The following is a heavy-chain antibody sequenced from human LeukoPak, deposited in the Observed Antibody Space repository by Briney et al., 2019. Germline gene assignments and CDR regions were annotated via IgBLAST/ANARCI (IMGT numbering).Heavy chain of an antibody. Sequence: SETLSLTCTVSGGSISSYYWSWIRQPPGKGLEWIGYIYYSGTTNYNPSLKSRVTISVDTSKNQFSLKLSSVTAVDTAVYYCARDSNPGNWFDPWGQGTLVTVSS. V-gene: IGHV4-59*01. J-gene: IGHJ5*02. CDR2: IYYSGTT. D-gene: IGHD4-11*01. CDR3: ARDSNPGNWFDP. CDR1: GGSISSYY.